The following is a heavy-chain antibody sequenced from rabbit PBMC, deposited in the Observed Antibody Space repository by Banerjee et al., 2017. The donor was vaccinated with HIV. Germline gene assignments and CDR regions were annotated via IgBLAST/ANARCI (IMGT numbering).Heavy chain of an antibody. CDR2: INTSSGNI. CDR1: GFSFSNKYV. D-gene: IGHD4-1*01. J-gene: IGHJ4*01. CDR3: ARDLAGAIGWNFNL. Sequence: QEQLEESGGGLVQPEGSLTLTCTASGFSFSNKYVMCWVRQAPGKGLEWIACINTSSGNIVYATWAKGRFTISKTSSTTVTLQMTSLTAADTATYFCARDLAGAIGWNFNLWGPGTLVTVS. V-gene: IGHV1S45*01.